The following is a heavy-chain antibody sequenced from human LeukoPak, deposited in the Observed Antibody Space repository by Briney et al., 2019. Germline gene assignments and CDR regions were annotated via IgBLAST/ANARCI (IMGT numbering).Heavy chain of an antibody. V-gene: IGHV1-69*13. CDR3: ARVGFRRDGYNFNYYMDV. D-gene: IGHD5-24*01. CDR2: IIPIFGTA. J-gene: IGHJ6*03. Sequence: SVKVSCKASGGTFSSYAISWVRQAPGQGLEWMGGIIPIFGTANCAQKFQGRVTITADESTSTAYMELSSLRSEDTAVYYCARVGFRRDGYNFNYYMDVWGKGTTVTVSS. CDR1: GGTFSSYA.